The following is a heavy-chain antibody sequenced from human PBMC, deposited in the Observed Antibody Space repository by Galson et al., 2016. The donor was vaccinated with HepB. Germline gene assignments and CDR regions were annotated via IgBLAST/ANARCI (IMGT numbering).Heavy chain of an antibody. Sequence: SLRLSCAASGFPFKNSIMNWVRQAPGRGLEWISSMSSHALSINYAGSVKGRFAISRDDTRNSLYLQMHSLRGEDTALYYCARRYGDYFDYWGQGTLVTVSS. CDR1: GFPFKNSI. CDR2: MSSHALSI. CDR3: ARRYGDYFDY. V-gene: IGHV3-48*01. D-gene: IGHD4-17*01. J-gene: IGHJ4*02.